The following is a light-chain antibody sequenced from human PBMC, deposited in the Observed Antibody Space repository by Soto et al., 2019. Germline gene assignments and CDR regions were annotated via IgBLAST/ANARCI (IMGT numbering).Light chain of an antibody. CDR1: QSISSY. V-gene: IGKV1-39*01. CDR3: QQSYSTPIT. Sequence: QSPSSLSASVGDRVTITCRASQSISSYLNWYQQKPGKAPKLLIYAASSLQSGVPSRFSGSGSGTDFTLTISSPQPEDFANYYCQQSYSTPITFGQGTRLEIK. J-gene: IGKJ5*01. CDR2: AAS.